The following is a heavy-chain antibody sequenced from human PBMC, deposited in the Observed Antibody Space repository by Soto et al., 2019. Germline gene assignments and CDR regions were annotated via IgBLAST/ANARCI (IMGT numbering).Heavy chain of an antibody. J-gene: IGHJ6*02. CDR1: GFSLSTSGVG. CDR2: IYWDYDK. CDR3: AYLPCSGGSCYWFSFSGMDV. Sequence: QITLKESGPTLVKPTQTLTLTCTFSGFSLSTSGVGVAWIRQPPGKALEWLALIYWDYDKRYRPSLESRLTITKDTSKNQVVLTMTSMDSVDTATYYCAYLPCSGGSCYWFSFSGMDVWGQGTTVTVSS. V-gene: IGHV2-5*02. D-gene: IGHD2-15*01.